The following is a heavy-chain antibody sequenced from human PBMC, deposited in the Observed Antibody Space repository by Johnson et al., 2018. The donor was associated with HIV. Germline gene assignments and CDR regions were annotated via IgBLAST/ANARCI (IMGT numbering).Heavy chain of an antibody. V-gene: IGHV3-7*01. CDR1: GFTFSSYW. CDR3: AREGGIEAAGTDAFDI. Sequence: EVQLVESGGGLVQPGGSLRLSCAASGFTFSSYWMSWVRQAPGKGLEWVANIKQDGSEKYYVDSVKGRFTISRDNAKNSLYLQMNSLRAEDTAVYYCAREGGIEAAGTDAFDIWGQGTMVTVSS. CDR2: IKQDGSEK. J-gene: IGHJ3*02. D-gene: IGHD6-13*01.